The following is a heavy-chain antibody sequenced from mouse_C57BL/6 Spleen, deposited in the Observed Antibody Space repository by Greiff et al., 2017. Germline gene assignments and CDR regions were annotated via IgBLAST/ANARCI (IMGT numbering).Heavy chain of an antibody. Sequence: EVKLQESGPELVKPGASVKIPCKASGYTFTDYNMDWVKQSHGKSLEWIGDINPNNGGTIYNQKFKGKATLTVDKSSSTDYLEHRSLTSEDTAVYYCARRSNSAWFAYWGQGTLVTVSA. CDR1: GYTFTDYN. CDR2: INPNNGGT. CDR3: ARRSNSAWFAY. D-gene: IGHD2-5*01. J-gene: IGHJ3*01. V-gene: IGHV1-18*01.